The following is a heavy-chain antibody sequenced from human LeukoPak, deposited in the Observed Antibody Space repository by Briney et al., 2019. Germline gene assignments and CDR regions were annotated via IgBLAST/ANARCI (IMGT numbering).Heavy chain of an antibody. CDR2: IYSGGRT. CDR1: GFIVSSNY. CDR3: ASAESGGPDAFDI. D-gene: IGHD2-15*01. Sequence: PGGSLRLSCAASGFIVSSNYMNWVRQAPGKGLEWVSVIYSGGRTYYADSVKGRFTISRDNSKNTLYLQMNSLRGEDTAVYYCASAESGGPDAFDIWGQGTMVTVSS. J-gene: IGHJ3*02. V-gene: IGHV3-53*01.